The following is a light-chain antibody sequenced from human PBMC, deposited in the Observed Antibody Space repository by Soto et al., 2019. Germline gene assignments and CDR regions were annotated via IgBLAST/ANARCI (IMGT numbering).Light chain of an antibody. J-gene: IGKJ2*01. Sequence: DIQMTQSPSSVSASVGDRVTITCRASQGINTHLAWYQQKRGKAPNLLISAASNLQSGVPSRFSGSGSGTDFTLTISSLQPEDFTTYYCQQTNTFPHTFGQGTNLEIK. CDR3: QQTNTFPHT. CDR2: AAS. V-gene: IGKV1-12*01. CDR1: QGINTH.